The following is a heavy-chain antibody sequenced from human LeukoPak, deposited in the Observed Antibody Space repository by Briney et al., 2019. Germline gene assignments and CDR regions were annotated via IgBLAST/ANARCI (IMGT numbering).Heavy chain of an antibody. D-gene: IGHD6-19*01. CDR1: GFTFSSYW. J-gene: IGHJ4*02. CDR3: ARDRGSSGRLGRFDN. CDR2: IKQDGSEK. Sequence: GGSLRLSCAASGFTFSSYWMSWVRQAPGKGLEWVAHIKQDGSEKYYVDSVKGRFTISRDNAKKLLYLQMNSLRVEDTAVYYCARDRGSSGRLGRFDNWGQGTLVTVSP. V-gene: IGHV3-7*01.